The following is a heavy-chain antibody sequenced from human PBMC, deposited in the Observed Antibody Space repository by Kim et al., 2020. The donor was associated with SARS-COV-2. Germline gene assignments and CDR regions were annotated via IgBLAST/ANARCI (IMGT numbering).Heavy chain of an antibody. CDR2: IYYSGST. Sequence: SETLSLTCTVSGGSISSSSYYWGWIRQPPGKGLEWIGSIYYSGSTYYNPSLKSRVTISVDTSKNQFSLKLSSVTAADTAVYYCARGRGGNRWSYGMDVWGQGTTVTVSS. J-gene: IGHJ6*02. V-gene: IGHV4-39*01. D-gene: IGHD3-10*01. CDR1: GGSISSSSYY. CDR3: ARGRGGNRWSYGMDV.